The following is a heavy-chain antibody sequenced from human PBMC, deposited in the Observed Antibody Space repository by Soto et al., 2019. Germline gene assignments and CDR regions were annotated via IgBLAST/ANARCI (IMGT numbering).Heavy chain of an antibody. D-gene: IGHD2-15*01. CDR3: AGDRAVGGGYYLDH. CDR1: RGTFSSYA. J-gene: IGHJ4*02. Sequence: QVQLVQSGAEVKKPGSSVKVSCKASRGTFSSYAFSWVRQAPGQGLEWMGVTIPMFGTANYAQKFQGRVTITADESTSTAYMELSSLRSEDTAVYYCAGDRAVGGGYYLDHWGQGTLVTVSS. V-gene: IGHV1-69*12. CDR2: TIPMFGTA.